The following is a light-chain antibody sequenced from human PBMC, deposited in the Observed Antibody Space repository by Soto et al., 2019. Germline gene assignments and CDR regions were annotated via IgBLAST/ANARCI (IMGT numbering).Light chain of an antibody. CDR3: QQYSTWPPIT. Sequence: EVVMTQSPVTLSVSPGETATLSCRASQTVYSNLAWYQQKPGQAPRLLIHAASTRASGVPARFSDSGSGTEFTLTISSLQSEDFAVYYCQQYSTWPPITFGPGTRLDIK. CDR1: QTVYSN. V-gene: IGKV3-15*01. J-gene: IGKJ5*01. CDR2: AAS.